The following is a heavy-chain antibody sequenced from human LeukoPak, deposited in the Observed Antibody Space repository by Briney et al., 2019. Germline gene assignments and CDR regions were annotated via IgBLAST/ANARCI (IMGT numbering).Heavy chain of an antibody. CDR2: IYYSGST. CDR3: ARDGFTMVRGVNYYYYGMDV. V-gene: IGHV4-31*03. J-gene: IGHJ6*02. Sequence: PSETLSLTCTVSGGSISSGGYYWSWIRQHPGKGLEWIGYIYYSGSTYYNPSLKSRVTISVDTSKNQFSLKLSSVTAADTAVYYCARDGFTMVRGVNYYYYGMDVWGQGTTVTVSS. D-gene: IGHD3-10*01. CDR1: GGSISSGGYY.